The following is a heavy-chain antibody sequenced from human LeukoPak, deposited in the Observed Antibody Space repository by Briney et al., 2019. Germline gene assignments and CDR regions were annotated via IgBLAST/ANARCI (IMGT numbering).Heavy chain of an antibody. Sequence: SETLSLTCTVSGGSISSSSYYWGWIRQPPGKGLEWIGSIYYSGSTYYNPSLKSRVTISVDTSKNQFSLKLSSVTAANTAVYYCARDWGGGSSFSYWGQGTLVTVSS. J-gene: IGHJ4*02. V-gene: IGHV4-39*07. CDR1: GGSISSSSYY. CDR3: ARDWGGGSSFSY. D-gene: IGHD6-6*01. CDR2: IYYSGST.